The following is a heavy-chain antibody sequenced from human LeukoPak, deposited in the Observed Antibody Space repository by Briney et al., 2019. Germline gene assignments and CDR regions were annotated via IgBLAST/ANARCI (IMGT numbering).Heavy chain of an antibody. J-gene: IGHJ5*02. CDR3: ATSDTVSTCDWSDP. CDR1: GGTISSNTYY. Sequence: SGTLSLTCLVSGGTISSNTYYWVGPRRPPGGGLEGLGSICYSGSTYYNPSLKSRVTISVDTSKNQFSLTKTPLTAADTAVYYCATSDTVSTCDWSDPWGQGTLVTVSS. V-gene: IGHV4-39*01. CDR2: ICYSGST. D-gene: IGHD5/OR15-5a*01.